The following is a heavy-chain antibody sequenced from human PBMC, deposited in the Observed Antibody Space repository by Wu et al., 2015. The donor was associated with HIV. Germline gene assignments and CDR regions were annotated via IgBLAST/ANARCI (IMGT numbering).Heavy chain of an antibody. CDR2: FDAEEGET. Sequence: QVQLVQSEAEVKKPGASVRVSCKVSGYILSKLSIHWVRQAPAKGLEWMGGFDAEEGETIYAQKLQGRVTMTEDTSTDIAYMELSSLKSEDTAMYYCSTGLNSYAFDIWGQGTTVIVSS. V-gene: IGHV1-24*01. CDR3: STGLNSYAFDI. CDR1: GYILSKLS. J-gene: IGHJ3*02. D-gene: IGHD1-1*01.